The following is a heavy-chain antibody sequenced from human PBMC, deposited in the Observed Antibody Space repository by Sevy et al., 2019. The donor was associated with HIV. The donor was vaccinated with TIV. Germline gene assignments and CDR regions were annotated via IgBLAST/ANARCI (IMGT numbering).Heavy chain of an antibody. CDR1: GFTFSTYT. CDR2: ISSSSNYI. J-gene: IGHJ3*02. V-gene: IGHV3-21*01. Sequence: RGCLRLSCAASGFTFSTYTMNWVRQAPGKGLEGVSSISSSSNYIYYADSVKGRFTISRDNAKNSLYLQMNSLRDEDTALYYCPRPYGSGSWEAFDIWGQGTMVFVSS. D-gene: IGHD3-10*01. CDR3: PRPYGSGSWEAFDI.